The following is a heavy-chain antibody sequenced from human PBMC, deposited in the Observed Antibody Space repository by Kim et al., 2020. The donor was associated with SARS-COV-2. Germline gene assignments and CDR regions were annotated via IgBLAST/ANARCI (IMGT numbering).Heavy chain of an antibody. V-gene: IGHV3-7*01. CDR3: ARGDGLN. Sequence: DVSEGNYVDSMKGRLPISRDNTKNSLYLQVNSLRVEDTALYYCARGDGLNWGQGTLVTVSS. CDR2: DVSEG. J-gene: IGHJ4*02.